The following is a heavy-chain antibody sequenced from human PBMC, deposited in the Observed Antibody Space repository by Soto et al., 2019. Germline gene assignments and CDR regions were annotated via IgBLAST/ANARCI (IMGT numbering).Heavy chain of an antibody. CDR1: GGSFSGYY. Sequence: TSETLSLTCAVYGGSFSGYYWSWIRQPPGRGLEWIGEINHSGSTNYNPSLKNRVTISVDTSKNQFSLKLSSVTAADTAVYYCARGPPYYGSGSYYYWGQGTLVTVSS. J-gene: IGHJ4*02. D-gene: IGHD3-10*01. CDR3: ARGPPYYGSGSYYY. V-gene: IGHV4-34*01. CDR2: INHSGST.